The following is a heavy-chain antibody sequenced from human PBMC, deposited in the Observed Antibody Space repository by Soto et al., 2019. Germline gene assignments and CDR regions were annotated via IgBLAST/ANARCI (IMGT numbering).Heavy chain of an antibody. CDR3: ARLYDSSGYYPH. CDR2: IYYSGST. CDR1: GGSISSGDYY. V-gene: IGHV4-30-4*01. Sequence: PSETLSLTCTVSGGSISSGDYYWSWIRQPPGKGLEWIGYIYYSGSTYYNPSLKSRVTISVDTSKNQFSLKLSSVTAADTAVYYCARLYDSSGYYPHWGQGTLVTVSS. D-gene: IGHD3-22*01. J-gene: IGHJ4*02.